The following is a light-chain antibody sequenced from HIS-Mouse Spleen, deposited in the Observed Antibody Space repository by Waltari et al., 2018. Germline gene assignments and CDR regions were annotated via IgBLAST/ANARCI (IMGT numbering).Light chain of an antibody. J-gene: IGLJ2*01. CDR2: EDS. Sequence: SYDLTQPPSVSVSPVQTARITFSADALPKKYAYWYQQQSGQAPVLVIYEDSKRPPGIPERFSGSSSGTMATLTISGAQVEDEADYYCYSTDSSGNHRVFGGGTKLTVL. CDR3: YSTDSSGNHRV. CDR1: ALPKKY. V-gene: IGLV3-10*01.